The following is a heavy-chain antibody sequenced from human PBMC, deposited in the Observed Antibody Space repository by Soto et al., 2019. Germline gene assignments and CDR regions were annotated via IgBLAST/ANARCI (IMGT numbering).Heavy chain of an antibody. J-gene: IGHJ2*01. D-gene: IGHD3-10*01. CDR1: VGSISSGGYY. Sequence: QVQLQESGPGLVKPSQTLSLTCTVSVGSISSGGYYWSWIRQHPGKGLEWIGYIYYSGSTYYNPSLKSRVTISVDTSKNQFSLKLSSVTAADTAVYYCAGRFTMVRGDYWYFDLWGRGTLVTVSS. CDR2: IYYSGST. CDR3: AGRFTMVRGDYWYFDL. V-gene: IGHV4-31*03.